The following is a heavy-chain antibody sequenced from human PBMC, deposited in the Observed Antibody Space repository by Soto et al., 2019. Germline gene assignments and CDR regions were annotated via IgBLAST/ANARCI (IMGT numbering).Heavy chain of an antibody. V-gene: IGHV4-34*01. CDR1: GASFTNYY. J-gene: IGHJ4*02. D-gene: IGHD6-13*01. CDR2: VSHTGHT. CDR3: ARNGGSTWFYFDS. Sequence: QVQLQQWGAGLLKPSETLSLTCAVYGASFTNYYGCWIRQSPGKGLEWIGEVSHTGHTNYNPSLKTRVSISIDTSKNQFFLKLNSVTAADIGMYYCARNGGSTWFYFDSWGQGTVVTVSS.